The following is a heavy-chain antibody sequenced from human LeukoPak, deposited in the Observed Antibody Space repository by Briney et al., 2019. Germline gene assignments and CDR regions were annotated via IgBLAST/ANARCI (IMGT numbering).Heavy chain of an antibody. D-gene: IGHD2-15*01. CDR2: IIPIFGTA. J-gene: IGHJ4*02. CDR1: EGTFSSYA. V-gene: IGHV1-69*01. Sequence: ASVKVSCKASEGTFSSYAISWVRQAPGQGLEWMGGIIPIFGTANYAQKFQGRVTITADESTSTAYMELSSLRSEDTAVYYCARAMVVAAITGLGYWGQGTLVTVSS. CDR3: ARAMVVAAITGLGY.